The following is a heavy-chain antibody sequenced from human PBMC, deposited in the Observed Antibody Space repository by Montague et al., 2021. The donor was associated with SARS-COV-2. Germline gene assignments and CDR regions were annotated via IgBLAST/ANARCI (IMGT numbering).Heavy chain of an antibody. D-gene: IGHD2-8*01. V-gene: IGHV3-43*02. J-gene: IGHJ6*01. CDR3: ARSAGVAPPDGTYFYYYGMDV. CDR1: GFTFDEYA. Sequence: SLRLSCATSGFTFDEYAMHWVCQAPGKGLEWLSLISGDGGTTYYADSLKGRFTVSRDNSKNSLFLQMNSLTVDDTAYYFCARSAGVAPPDGTYFYYYGMDVWGQGTTVAVSS. CDR2: ISGDGGTT.